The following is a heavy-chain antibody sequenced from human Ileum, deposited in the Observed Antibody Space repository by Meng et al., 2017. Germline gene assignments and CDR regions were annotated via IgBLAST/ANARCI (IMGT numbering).Heavy chain of an antibody. CDR1: SGSLCAYY. V-gene: IGHV4-34*01. CDR2: INHSGST. J-gene: IGHJ4*02. Sequence: HVSPKPWGAFLYTPSEPPSLPRAVYSGSLCAYYWSWIRQPTGKGLEWIGQINHSGSTNYNPTLKSRVTISVDTSKKQFSLKLSSVTAADTAVYYCARVSSMIMVYGGSYFDYWGQGTLVTVSS. D-gene: IGHD2-8*01. CDR3: ARVSSMIMVYGGSYFDY.